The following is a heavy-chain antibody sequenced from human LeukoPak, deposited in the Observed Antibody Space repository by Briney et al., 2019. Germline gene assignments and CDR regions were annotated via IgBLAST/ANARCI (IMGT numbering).Heavy chain of an antibody. D-gene: IGHD3-3*01. CDR2: INHSGST. CDR1: GGSFSGYY. Sequence: SETLSFTCAVYGGSFSGYYWSWIRQPPGKGLEWIGEINHSGSTNYNPSLKSRVTISLDTSKNQFSLKLSSVTAADTAVYYCARHSTFFGVVIIKGRVRGPFDYWGQGTLVTVSS. J-gene: IGHJ4*02. CDR3: ARHSTFFGVVIIKGRVRGPFDY. V-gene: IGHV4-34*01.